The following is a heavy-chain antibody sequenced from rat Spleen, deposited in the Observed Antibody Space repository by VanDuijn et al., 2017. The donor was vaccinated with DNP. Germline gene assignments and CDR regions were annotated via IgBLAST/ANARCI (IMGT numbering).Heavy chain of an antibody. CDR3: ARDHHCSYTHWFAY. Sequence: QVQLKESGPGLVQPSQTLSLTCTVSGFSLTSYHVHWVRQPPGKGLEWMGVVWSDGDTSYNSALRSRLSISRDTSKSQVFLKKNGLQTEDTATYYCARDHHCSYTHWFAYWGQGTLITVSS. V-gene: IGHV2-32*01. CDR1: GFSLTSYH. J-gene: IGHJ3*01. CDR2: VWSDGDT. D-gene: IGHD1-2*01.